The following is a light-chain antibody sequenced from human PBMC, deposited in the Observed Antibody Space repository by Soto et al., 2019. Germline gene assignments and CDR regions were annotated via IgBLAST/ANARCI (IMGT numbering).Light chain of an antibody. Sequence: QSALTQPASVSGSPGQSITISCTGTSSDVGGYNYVSWYQQHPGKAPKLMIYEVNNRPSGVSNRFSGSKSGNTASLTISGLQAEDGADYYCSSYTSSSTLVVFGGGTKHTVL. CDR2: EVN. CDR1: SSDVGGYNY. J-gene: IGLJ2*01. CDR3: SSYTSSSTLVV. V-gene: IGLV2-14*01.